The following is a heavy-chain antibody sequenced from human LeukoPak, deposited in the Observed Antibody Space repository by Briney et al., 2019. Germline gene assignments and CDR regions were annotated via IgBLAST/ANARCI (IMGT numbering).Heavy chain of an antibody. CDR1: GGIFSSYA. V-gene: IGHV1-69*13. Sequence: SVKVSCKAPGGIFSSYAISWVRQAPGQGLEWMGGIIPIFGTANYAQKFQGRVTITADESTSTAYMELSSLRSEDTAVYYCARNKEYSSSPIYYWGQGTLVTVSS. CDR3: ARNKEYSSSPIYY. D-gene: IGHD6-6*01. J-gene: IGHJ4*02. CDR2: IIPIFGTA.